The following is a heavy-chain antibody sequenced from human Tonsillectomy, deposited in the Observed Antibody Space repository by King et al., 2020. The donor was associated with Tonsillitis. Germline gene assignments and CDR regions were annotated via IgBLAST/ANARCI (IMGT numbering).Heavy chain of an antibody. Sequence: QLQESGPGLVKPSETLSLTCTVSGGFISSRNYFWGRIRQPPGKGLEWIGSIYYSGSTYNPSLKSRVTISVDTSKNQFSLKVTSVTAADTAVYYCAKRPYDILTGGFDYWGQGTVVTVSS. V-gene: IGHV4-39*01. CDR1: GGFISSRNYF. CDR2: IYYSGST. D-gene: IGHD3-9*01. J-gene: IGHJ4*02. CDR3: AKRPYDILTGGFDY.